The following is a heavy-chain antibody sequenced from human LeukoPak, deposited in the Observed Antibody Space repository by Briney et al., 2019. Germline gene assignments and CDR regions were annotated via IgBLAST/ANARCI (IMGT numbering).Heavy chain of an antibody. Sequence: SGGSLRLSCAASGFTFSQYAMHWVRQAPGKGLEWVSGINGGGRTTYYADSVKGRFTMSRDNSRNTLYLQMNSLRVEDTALYYCARTYFSKSSGYADYWGQGALVTVSS. J-gene: IGHJ4*02. CDR1: GFTFSQYA. CDR2: INGGGRTT. V-gene: IGHV3-23*01. CDR3: ARTYFSKSSGYADY. D-gene: IGHD3-22*01.